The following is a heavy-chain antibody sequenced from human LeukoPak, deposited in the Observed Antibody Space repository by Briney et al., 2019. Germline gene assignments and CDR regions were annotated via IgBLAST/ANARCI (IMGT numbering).Heavy chain of an antibody. D-gene: IGHD1-1*01. Sequence: GGSLRLSCAASGFTFSNYWMRWVRQAPGKGLEWVSYISSSGSSIYYADSVKGRFTISRDNAKNSLYLQMNSLRAEDTALYYCAKGLERESRLDSWGQGTLVTVSS. CDR2: ISSSGSSI. V-gene: IGHV3-11*01. CDR3: AKGLERESRLDS. J-gene: IGHJ4*02. CDR1: GFTFSNYW.